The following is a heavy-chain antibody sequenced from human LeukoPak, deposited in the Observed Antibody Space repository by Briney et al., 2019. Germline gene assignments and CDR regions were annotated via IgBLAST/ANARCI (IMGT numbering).Heavy chain of an antibody. CDR3: ATIGYSSTWYAY. D-gene: IGHD6-13*01. J-gene: IGHJ4*02. CDR2: NGPTGAGT. Sequence: PGGSLRLSCAASGFTFRSYAMSWVRQAPGKGLVWVSGNGPTGAGTYYADSVKGRFIVSRDNSKNTLYLQMNSLRAEDTAVYYCATIGYSSTWYAYWGQGTLVTVSS. CDR1: GFTFRSYA. V-gene: IGHV3-23*01.